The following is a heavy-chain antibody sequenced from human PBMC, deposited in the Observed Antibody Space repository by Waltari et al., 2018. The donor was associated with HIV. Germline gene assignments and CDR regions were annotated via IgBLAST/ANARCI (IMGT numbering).Heavy chain of an antibody. Sequence: VQLVESGGGLVQPWGSLRLSSAASAFTYNRYTFTWVRQAPGKGLDWVANIKQDGSDKYYVDSVKGRFTISRDNAKNSLYLQMNSLRAEDTAVYYCARDWITSGRLDTFDIWGQGTMVTVSS. CDR2: IKQDGSDK. CDR1: AFTYNRYT. D-gene: IGHD6-19*01. J-gene: IGHJ3*02. CDR3: ARDWITSGRLDTFDI. V-gene: IGHV3-7*01.